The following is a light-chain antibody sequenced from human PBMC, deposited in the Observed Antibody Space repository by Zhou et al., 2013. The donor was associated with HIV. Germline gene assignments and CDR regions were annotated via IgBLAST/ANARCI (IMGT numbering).Light chain of an antibody. V-gene: IGKV1-39*01. Sequence: DIQMTQSPSSLSASVGDRVTMTCRASQSISSYLNWYQQKPGEAPKLLIYFASTLQSGVPSRFSGRGSGTDFTLTISSLQPEDFATYYCQQYDNLPYTFGQGTKLEIK. J-gene: IGKJ2*01. CDR1: QSISSY. CDR3: QQYDNLPYT. CDR2: FAS.